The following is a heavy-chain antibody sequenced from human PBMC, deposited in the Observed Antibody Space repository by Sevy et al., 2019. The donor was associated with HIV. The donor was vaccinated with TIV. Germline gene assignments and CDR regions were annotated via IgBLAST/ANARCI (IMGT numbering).Heavy chain of an antibody. CDR3: ARDXRMYGDXLXAXXDX. D-gene: IGHD2-8*01. Sequence: GGSLRLSCAASGFXPSTYGMHWVRQAPGKGLEWVAVIGYDGSNKYYADSVKGRFSISRDNSRNTLFLQMDSLRAEDTAVYYCARDXRMYGDXLXAXXDXXGQGTLVTVSS. CDR1: GFXPSTYG. CDR2: IGYDGSNK. V-gene: IGHV3-33*01. J-gene: IGHJ4*02.